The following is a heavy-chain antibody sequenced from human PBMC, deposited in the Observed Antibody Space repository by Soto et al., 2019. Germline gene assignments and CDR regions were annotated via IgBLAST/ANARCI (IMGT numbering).Heavy chain of an antibody. CDR1: GFILSSYN. V-gene: IGHV3-48*01. D-gene: IGHD6-19*01. CDR3: ARVAPSTSGWVLAFNYADY. CDR2: ISSSSSTT. Sequence: GGSLRLSCAASGFILSSYNMNWVRQAPGKGLEWVSYISSSSSTTYYADSVKGRFTISRDNAKNSLYLQMNSLRAEDTAVYYCARVAPSTSGWVLAFNYADYWGQGT. J-gene: IGHJ4*02.